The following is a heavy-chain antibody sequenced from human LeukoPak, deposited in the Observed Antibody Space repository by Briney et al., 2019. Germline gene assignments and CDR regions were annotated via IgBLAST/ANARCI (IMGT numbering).Heavy chain of an antibody. Sequence: PSETLSLTCAVHGGSFSGYYWSWIRQPPGKGLEWIGEINHSGSTNYNPSLKSRVTISVDTSKNQFSLKLSSVTAADTAVYYCARNAYYDFWSGLNWFDPWGQGTLVTVSS. V-gene: IGHV4-34*01. CDR2: INHSGST. CDR1: GGSFSGYY. D-gene: IGHD3-3*01. CDR3: ARNAYYDFWSGLNWFDP. J-gene: IGHJ5*02.